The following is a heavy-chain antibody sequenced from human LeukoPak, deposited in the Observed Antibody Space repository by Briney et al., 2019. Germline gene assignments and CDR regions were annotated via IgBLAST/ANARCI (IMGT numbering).Heavy chain of an antibody. CDR1: GFTFSSYS. Sequence: GGSLRLSCAASGFTFSSYSMNWVRQAPGKGLEWVSSISSSSSYIYYADSVKGRFTISRDNAKNSLYLQMNSLRAEDTAVYYCTTVSWRNGMQPGAFDLWGRGTLVTVSS. V-gene: IGHV3-21*03. J-gene: IGHJ2*01. D-gene: IGHD1-1*01. CDR2: ISSSSSYI. CDR3: TTVSWRNGMQPGAFDL.